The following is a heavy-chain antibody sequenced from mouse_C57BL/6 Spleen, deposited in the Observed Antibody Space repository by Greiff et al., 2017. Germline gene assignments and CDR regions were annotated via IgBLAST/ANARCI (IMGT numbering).Heavy chain of an antibody. D-gene: IGHD3-3*01. CDR2: ISYDGSN. J-gene: IGHJ4*01. CDR3: ARGTVFYAMDY. V-gene: IGHV3-6*01. Sequence: DVKLQESGPGLVKPSQSLSLTCSVTGYSITSGYYWNWIRQFPGNKLEWMGYISYDGSNNYNPSLKNRISITRDTSKNQFFLKLNSVTTEDTATYYCARGTVFYAMDYWGQGTSVTVSS. CDR1: GYSITSGYY.